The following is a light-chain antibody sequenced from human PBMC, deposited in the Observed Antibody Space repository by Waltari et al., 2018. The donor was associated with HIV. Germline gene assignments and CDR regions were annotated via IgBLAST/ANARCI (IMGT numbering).Light chain of an antibody. Sequence: QSVLTQPPSVSGAPGQRVAISCTGSSSNIAAGYDVHWYQVLRGTVPKLLIFSNYTRPSGVPDRFSASKSPTSASLAITGLQPEDEADYYCQSYDSGLSATVFGGGTRLTVL. CDR2: SNY. CDR1: SSNIAAGYD. J-gene: IGLJ3*02. V-gene: IGLV1-40*01. CDR3: QSYDSGLSATV.